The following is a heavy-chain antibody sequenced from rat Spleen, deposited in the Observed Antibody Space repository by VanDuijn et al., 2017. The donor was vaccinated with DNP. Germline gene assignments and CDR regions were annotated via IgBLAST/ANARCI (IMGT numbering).Heavy chain of an antibody. J-gene: IGHJ2*01. Sequence: QVQLKESGPGLVQPSETLSLTCTVSGFSLTSYAVNWVRQPPGKGLEWMGRMRDDGDTSYNSALKSRLSISRDTSKNQVLLEMNSLQTEDTAMYFCARWHLYLSYFDYWGQGVMVTVSS. CDR2: MRDDGDT. D-gene: IGHD1-2*01. CDR1: GFSLTSYA. CDR3: ARWHLYLSYFDY. V-gene: IGHV2-34*01.